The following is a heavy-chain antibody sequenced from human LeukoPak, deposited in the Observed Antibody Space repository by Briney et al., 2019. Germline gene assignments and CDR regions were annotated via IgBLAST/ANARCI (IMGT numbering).Heavy chain of an antibody. D-gene: IGHD3-10*01. J-gene: IGHJ3*02. CDR1: GFTFSSYW. Sequence: GGSLRLSCAASGFTFSSYWMHWVRQAPGKGLVWVSRINSDGSSTSYVDSVKGRFTISRDNAKNTLYLQMNSLRAEDTAVYYCASVKRGLLWFGELKNAFDIWGQGTMVTVSS. CDR2: INSDGSST. CDR3: ASVKRGLLWFGELKNAFDI. V-gene: IGHV3-74*01.